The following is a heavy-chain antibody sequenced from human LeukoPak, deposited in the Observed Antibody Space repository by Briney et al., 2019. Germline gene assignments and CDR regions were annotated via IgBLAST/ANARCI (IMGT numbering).Heavy chain of an antibody. Sequence: LSLSCAASGFTFSDYYMSWIRQAPGKGLEWIGEINHSGSTNYNPSLKSRVTISVDTSKNQFSLKLSSVTAADTAVYYCARGVSRITIFGVVIGPWFDPWGQGTLVTVSS. J-gene: IGHJ5*02. D-gene: IGHD3-3*01. V-gene: IGHV4-34*01. CDR2: INHSGST. CDR1: GFTFSDYY. CDR3: ARGVSRITIFGVVIGPWFDP.